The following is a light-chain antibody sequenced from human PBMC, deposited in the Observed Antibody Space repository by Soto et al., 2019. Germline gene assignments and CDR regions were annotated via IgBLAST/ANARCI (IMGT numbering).Light chain of an antibody. CDR3: QHSSNSCT. Sequence: TQSPCTXSVVKAERAPVSCRASQSVNKNSAWYQQPTGTXPXXXIYAASRRATGTTDRFSGSGYGTDLPPTRRRLEHEDSAVYQCQHSSNSCTFGQGTRLEI. V-gene: IGKV3-11*01. CDR2: AAS. CDR1: QSVNKN. J-gene: IGKJ5*01.